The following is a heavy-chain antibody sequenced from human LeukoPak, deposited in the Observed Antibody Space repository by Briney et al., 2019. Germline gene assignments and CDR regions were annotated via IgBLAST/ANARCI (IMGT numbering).Heavy chain of an antibody. D-gene: IGHD6-13*01. CDR3: ARRGYIAAAGYYFDY. V-gene: IGHV5-10-1*01. Sequence: GESLKISCKGSGYSFTSYWISWVRQMPGEGLEWMGRIDPSDSYTNYSPSFQGHVTISADKSISTAYLQWSSLKASDTAMYYCARRGYIAAAGYYFDYWGQGTLVTAS. J-gene: IGHJ4*02. CDR1: GYSFTSYW. CDR2: IDPSDSYT.